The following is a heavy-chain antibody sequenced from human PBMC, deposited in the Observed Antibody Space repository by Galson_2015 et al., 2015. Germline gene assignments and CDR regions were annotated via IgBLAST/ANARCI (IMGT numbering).Heavy chain of an antibody. D-gene: IGHD2-2*01. V-gene: IGHV3-15*01. CDR2: IKSKTDGGTT. CDR3: TTEETAEGYCSSTSCYFGGSFWFDP. Sequence: SLRLSCAASGFTFSNAWMSWVRQAPRKGLEWVGRIKSKTDGGTTDYAAPVKGRFTISRDDSKNTLYLQMNSLKTEDTAVYYCTTEETAEGYCSSTSCYFGGSFWFDPWGQGTLVTVSS. CDR1: GFTFSNAW. J-gene: IGHJ5*02.